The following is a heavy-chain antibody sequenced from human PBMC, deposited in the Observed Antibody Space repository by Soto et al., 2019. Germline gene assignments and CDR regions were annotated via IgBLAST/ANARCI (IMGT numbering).Heavy chain of an antibody. D-gene: IGHD2-8*01. CDR3: ARAISLIMAAPAY. V-gene: IGHV1-18*04. Sequence: ACVTFSCSTSGSTFSSYAISWVLQAPVQGLEWMGWVSPYNGNANYTEKFQGRVSMTTDTSTTTAYMELTSLTSDDTAIYYCARAISLIMAAPAYWGQGTLVTVSS. CDR1: GSTFSSYA. CDR2: VSPYNGNA. J-gene: IGHJ4*02.